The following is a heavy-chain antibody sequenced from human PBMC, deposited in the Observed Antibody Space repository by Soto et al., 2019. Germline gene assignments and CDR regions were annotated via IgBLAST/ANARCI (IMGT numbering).Heavy chain of an antibody. J-gene: IGHJ5*02. CDR3: ARGRIIVAGGFDP. D-gene: IGHD6-19*01. V-gene: IGHV1-8*01. CDR2: MNPSTGNT. Sequence: QVKLVQSGAEVKKPGASVKVSCKASGYTFTSYDIIWVRQATGQGLEWMGWMNPSTGNTDSAEKFQGRITMTRNTSISTVYMEVSSLNFEDTAVYYCARGRIIVAGGFDPWGQGTLVTVSS. CDR1: GYTFTSYD.